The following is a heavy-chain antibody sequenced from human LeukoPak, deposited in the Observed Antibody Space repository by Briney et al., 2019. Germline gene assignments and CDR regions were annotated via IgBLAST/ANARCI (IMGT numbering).Heavy chain of an antibody. CDR3: AKMNVLTGYYTPNFDF. D-gene: IGHD3-9*01. J-gene: IGHJ4*02. CDR1: GFTFSSYA. Sequence: GGSLRLSCAASGFTFSSYAMSWVRQAPRRGLEWVSVVSGSGSSTDYADSVKGRFTISRDNSKNTLYLQMSSLSAEDTAVYYCAKMNVLTGYYTPNFDFWGQGTLVTVSS. CDR2: VSGSGSST. V-gene: IGHV3-23*01.